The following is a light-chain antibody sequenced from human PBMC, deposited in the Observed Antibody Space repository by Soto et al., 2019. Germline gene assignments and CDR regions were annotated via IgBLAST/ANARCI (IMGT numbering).Light chain of an antibody. CDR2: GNS. CDR3: QSYDSSLSGVV. Sequence: QSALTQPPSVSGAPGQRGTISCTGSSSNIGACYDVHWYQQLPGTAPKLLIYGNSNRPSGVPDRFSGSKSGTSASLAITGLQAEDEADYYCQSYDSSLSGVVFGGGTKLTVL. J-gene: IGLJ2*01. V-gene: IGLV1-40*01. CDR1: SSNIGACYD.